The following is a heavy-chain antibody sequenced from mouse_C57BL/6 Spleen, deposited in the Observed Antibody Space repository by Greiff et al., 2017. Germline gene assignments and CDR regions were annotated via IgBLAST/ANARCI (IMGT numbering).Heavy chain of an antibody. CDR2: IYPGSGNT. V-gene: IGHV1-66*01. J-gene: IGHJ3*01. CDR3: ARGGEGNSFAY. Sequence: QVQLQQSGPELVKPGASVKISCKASGYSFTSYYIHWVKQRPGQGLEWLGWIYPGSGNTKYNEKFKGKATLTADTSSSTAYMQLSSLTSEDSAVYCCARGGEGNSFAYWGQGTLVTVSA. D-gene: IGHD2-1*01. CDR1: GYSFTSYY.